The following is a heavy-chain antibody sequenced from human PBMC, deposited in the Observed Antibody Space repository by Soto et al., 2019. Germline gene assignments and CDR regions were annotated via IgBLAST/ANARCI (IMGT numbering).Heavy chain of an antibody. CDR3: ARTGSYCSGGSCYYSNFDY. CDR2: ISSSSSTI. Sequence: EVQLVESGGGLVQPGGSLRLSCAASGFTFSRYSMNGVRQAPGKGLEWVSYISSSSSTIYYADSVKGRFTISRDTAKNSRYLQMNSLRAEDTAVYYCARTGSYCSGGSCYYSNFDYWGQGPLVTVSS. D-gene: IGHD2-15*01. CDR1: GFTFSRYS. J-gene: IGHJ4*02. V-gene: IGHV3-48*01.